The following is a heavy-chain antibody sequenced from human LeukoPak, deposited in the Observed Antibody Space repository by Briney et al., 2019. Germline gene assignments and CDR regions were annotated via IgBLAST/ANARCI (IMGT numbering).Heavy chain of an antibody. CDR2: MNPNSGNT. Sequence: GASVKVSCKASGYTFTSYDINWVRQATGQGLEWMGWMNPNSGNTGYAQKFQGRVTMTRNTSISTAYMELSSLGSEDTAVYYCAREEDTAMVPGYWGQGTLVTVSS. D-gene: IGHD5-18*01. CDR1: GYTFTSYD. CDR3: AREEDTAMVPGY. V-gene: IGHV1-8*01. J-gene: IGHJ4*02.